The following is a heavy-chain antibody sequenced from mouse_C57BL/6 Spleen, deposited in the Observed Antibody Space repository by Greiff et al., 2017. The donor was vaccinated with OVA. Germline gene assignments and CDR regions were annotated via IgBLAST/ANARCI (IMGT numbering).Heavy chain of an antibody. Sequence: VQLVESGAELVRPGTSVKVSCKASGYAFTNYLIEWVKQRPGQGLEWIGVINPGSGGTNYNEKFKGKATLTADKSSSTAYMQLSSLTSEDSAVYFCAREGLTGKAYWGQGTLVTVSA. CDR1: GYAFTNYL. CDR2: INPGSGGT. CDR3: AREGLTGKAY. J-gene: IGHJ3*01. V-gene: IGHV1-54*01. D-gene: IGHD4-1*01.